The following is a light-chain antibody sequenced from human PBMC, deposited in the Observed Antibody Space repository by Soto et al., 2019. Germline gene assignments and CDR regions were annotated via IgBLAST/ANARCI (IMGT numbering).Light chain of an antibody. J-gene: IGKJ5*01. CDR2: GAS. V-gene: IGKV3-15*01. CDR1: QSVSSN. CDR3: QQYNNWPIT. Sequence: EILMTQSPATLSVSPGERATLSCRASQSVSSNLAWYQQKPGQAPRLVIYGASTRASNIPARFSGGGSGTEFTLTISSLQSEDFAVYYCQQYNNWPITFGQGTRLEIK.